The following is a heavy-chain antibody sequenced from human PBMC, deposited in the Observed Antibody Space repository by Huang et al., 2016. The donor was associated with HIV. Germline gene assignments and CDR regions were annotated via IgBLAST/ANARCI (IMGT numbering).Heavy chain of an antibody. Sequence: EVQLVESGGGLIQPGGSLRLSCAASGFSVSRNYMSWVRQVPGKGLEWFSVSYSGGRAYYADSVKGRFTSSRDSFKNTLYLQMNGLRVEDTAVYYCARVAYSGYDLPFDFWGQGTLVTVSS. V-gene: IGHV3-53*01. D-gene: IGHD3-22*01. CDR3: ARVAYSGYDLPFDF. CDR1: GFSVSRNY. CDR2: SYSGGRA. J-gene: IGHJ4*02.